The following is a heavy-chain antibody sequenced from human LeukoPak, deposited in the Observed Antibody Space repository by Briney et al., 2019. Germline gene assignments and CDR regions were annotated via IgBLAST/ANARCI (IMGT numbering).Heavy chain of an antibody. V-gene: IGHV1-69*05. CDR2: IIPIFGTA. CDR1: GGTFSSYA. CDR3: AGGVLELGSYYYYYMGV. J-gene: IGHJ6*03. Sequence: SVKVSCKASGGTFSSYAISWVRQAPGQGLEWMGGIIPIFGTANYAQKFQGRVTITTDESTSTAYMELSSLRSEDTAVYYCAGGVLELGSYYYYYMGVWGKGTTVTVSS. D-gene: IGHD6-13*01.